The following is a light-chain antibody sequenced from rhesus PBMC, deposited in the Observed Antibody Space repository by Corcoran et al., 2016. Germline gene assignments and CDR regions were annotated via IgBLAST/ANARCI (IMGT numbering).Light chain of an antibody. J-gene: IGLJ1*01. Sequence: AAPTQSPSVSGSPGQSVTISCIGTSSDIGGSNRVSWYQLHPGKAPKVLIYEVIKRPSGVSDRFSGSKSGNTASLTISGLQVEDEADYYSRSSATLNTFTFGSGTRRTVL. CDR3: RSSATLNTFT. CDR2: EVI. CDR1: SSDIGGSNR. V-gene: IGLV2-13*03.